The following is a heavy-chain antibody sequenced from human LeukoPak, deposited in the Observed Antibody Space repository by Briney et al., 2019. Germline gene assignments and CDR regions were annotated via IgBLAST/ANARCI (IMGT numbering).Heavy chain of an antibody. CDR3: ARDGFCSSTTCYVPDYYNMDV. J-gene: IGHJ6*02. CDR2: IKQDGSEK. V-gene: IGHV3-7*01. Sequence: GGSLRLSCAASGFTFSSYWMTWVRQAPGKGLEWVANIKQDGSEKYYVDSVKGRFTISRDNAKSSLYLQMNSLRAEDTAVYYCARDGFCSSTTCYVPDYYNMDVWGLGTTVTVSS. D-gene: IGHD2-2*03. CDR1: GFTFSSYW.